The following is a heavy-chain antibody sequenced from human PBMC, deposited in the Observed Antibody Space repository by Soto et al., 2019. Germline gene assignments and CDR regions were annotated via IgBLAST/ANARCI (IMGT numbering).Heavy chain of an antibody. CDR3: RWAGDVSGGGFDY. D-gene: IGHD1-26*01. CDR2: ISYDGSKR. Sequence: QVQLVESGGGVVQPGRSLRLSCAASGFNFSNYGMHWVRQAPGKGLEWVAVISYDGSKRYYGDSVKGRFTISRDNSKNTLNLQLGSLKTEDTAVYYCRWAGDVSGGGFDYWGQGTLVTVSS. V-gene: IGHV3-30*03. CDR1: GFNFSNYG. J-gene: IGHJ4*02.